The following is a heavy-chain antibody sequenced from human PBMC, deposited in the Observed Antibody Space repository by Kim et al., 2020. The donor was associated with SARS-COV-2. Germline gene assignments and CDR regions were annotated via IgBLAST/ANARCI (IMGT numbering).Heavy chain of an antibody. CDR3: AKGEKLERGFDY. V-gene: IGHV3-43*01. Sequence: YYADSVKGRFTISRDNSKNSLYLQMNSLRTEDTALYYCAKGEKLERGFDYWGQGTLVTVSS. D-gene: IGHD1-1*01. J-gene: IGHJ4*02.